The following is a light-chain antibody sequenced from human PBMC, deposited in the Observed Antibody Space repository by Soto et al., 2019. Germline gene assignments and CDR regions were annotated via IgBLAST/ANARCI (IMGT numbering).Light chain of an antibody. CDR1: QSVSSNY. Sequence: EIVLTQSPGTLSLSPGERVTLSCRASQSVSSNYLAWYQQKPGQAPRLLIYGATSRATGIPDRFSGSGSGTDFTLTISRLEPEDFALYYCQQYGSSLNFGGGTKVDIK. J-gene: IGKJ4*01. CDR2: GAT. V-gene: IGKV3-20*01. CDR3: QQYGSSLN.